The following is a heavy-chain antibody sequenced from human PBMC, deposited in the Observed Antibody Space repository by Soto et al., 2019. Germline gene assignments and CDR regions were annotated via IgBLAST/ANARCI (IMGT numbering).Heavy chain of an antibody. Sequence: SETLSLTCAVYGGSFSGYYWSWIRQPPGKGLEWIGEINHSGSTNYNPSLKSRVTISVDTSKNQFSLKLSSVTAADTAVYYCARGLRYFDWLFREGYYYYGMDVWGQGTTVTVS. CDR3: ARGLRYFDWLFREGYYYYGMDV. CDR1: GGSFSGYY. D-gene: IGHD3-9*01. J-gene: IGHJ6*02. V-gene: IGHV4-34*01. CDR2: INHSGST.